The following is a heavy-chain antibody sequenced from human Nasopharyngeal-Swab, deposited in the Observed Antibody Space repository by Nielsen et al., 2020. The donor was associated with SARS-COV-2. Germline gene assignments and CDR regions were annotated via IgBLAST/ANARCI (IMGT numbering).Heavy chain of an antibody. Sequence: GESLKIACAASGFTFSSNSMNWVRQAPGKGLEWVSSISSSSSYIYYADSVKGRFTISRDNAKNSLYLQMNSLRAEDTAVYYCARAGPEHYDFWSGYYTVDYWGQGTLVTVSS. CDR1: GFTFSSNS. J-gene: IGHJ4*02. CDR2: ISSSSSYI. CDR3: ARAGPEHYDFWSGYYTVDY. V-gene: IGHV3-21*01. D-gene: IGHD3-3*01.